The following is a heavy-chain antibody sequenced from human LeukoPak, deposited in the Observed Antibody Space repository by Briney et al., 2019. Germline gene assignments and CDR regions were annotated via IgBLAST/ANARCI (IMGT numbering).Heavy chain of an antibody. V-gene: IGHV3-30*18. CDR3: AKDTTYYDFWSGYYPNYYYYGMDV. CDR2: IPYDGSNK. J-gene: IGHJ6*02. D-gene: IGHD3-3*01. Sequence: GRSLRLSCAASGFTFSSYGMHWVRQALGKGLEWVAVIPYDGSNKYYADSVKGRFTISRDNSKNTLYLQMNSLRAEDTAVYYCAKDTTYYDFWSGYYPNYYYYGMDVWGQGTTVTVSS. CDR1: GFTFSSYG.